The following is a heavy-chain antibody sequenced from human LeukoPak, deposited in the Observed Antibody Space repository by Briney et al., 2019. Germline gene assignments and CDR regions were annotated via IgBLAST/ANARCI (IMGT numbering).Heavy chain of an antibody. CDR2: GDGDGSHS. CDR1: GFTLGTYW. Sequence: PLGSLRLSCAAAGFTLGTYWMQWVRPAPGEGLGWVSRGDGDGSHSTYADSVKGRFTISRDNAKNTLYLQMNRLTGEDTAVYYCAYSDHFDTGGEATLVTASA. V-gene: IGHV3-74*03. J-gene: IGHJ4*02. D-gene: IGHD4-17*01. CDR3: AYSDHFDT.